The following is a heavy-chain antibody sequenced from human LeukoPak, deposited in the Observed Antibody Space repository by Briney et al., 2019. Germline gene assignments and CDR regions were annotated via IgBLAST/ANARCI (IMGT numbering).Heavy chain of an antibody. D-gene: IGHD6-19*01. J-gene: IGHJ4*02. CDR3: ARGRWLVLDY. CDR1: GGSFSGYY. V-gene: IGHV4-34*01. Sequence: SVTLSLTCAVYGGSFSGYYWSWIRQPPGKGLEWIGEINHSGSTNYNPSLKSRVTISVDTSKNQFSLKLSSVTAADTAVYYCARGRWLVLDYWGQGTLVTVSS. CDR2: INHSGST.